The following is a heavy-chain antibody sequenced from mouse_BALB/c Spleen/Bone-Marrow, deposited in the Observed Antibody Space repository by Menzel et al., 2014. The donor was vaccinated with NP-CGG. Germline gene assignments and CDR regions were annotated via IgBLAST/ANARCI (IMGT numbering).Heavy chain of an antibody. D-gene: IGHD2-1*01. CDR1: GYTFINYW. V-gene: IGHV1S22*01. CDR3: TKGNYFFDY. CDR2: FYPGSGTT. J-gene: IGHJ2*01. Sequence: LQQSGSALVRPGASVKLSCKASGYTFINYWIHWVKQRPGQGLEWIGNFYPGSGTTNYDEKFKTKATLTVDTFSSTAYMQLSSLTSEDSAVYYCTKGNYFFDYWGQGTTLTVSS.